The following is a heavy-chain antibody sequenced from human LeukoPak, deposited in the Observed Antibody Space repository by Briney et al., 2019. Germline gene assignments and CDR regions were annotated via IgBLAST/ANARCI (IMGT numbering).Heavy chain of an antibody. D-gene: IGHD3-9*01. CDR1: GYAFTSYG. Sequence: ASVKVSCKASGYAFTSYGISWVRQAPGQGLEWMGWICAYNGNTNYAQKLQGRVTMTTDTSTSTAYMELRSLRSDDTAVYYCARDRRYFDWLSISAGRGNWFDPWGQGTLVTVSS. J-gene: IGHJ5*02. CDR2: ICAYNGNT. CDR3: ARDRRYFDWLSISAGRGNWFDP. V-gene: IGHV1-18*01.